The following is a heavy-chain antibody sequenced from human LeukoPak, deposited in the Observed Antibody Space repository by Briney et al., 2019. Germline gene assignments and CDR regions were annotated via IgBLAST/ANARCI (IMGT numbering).Heavy chain of an antibody. Sequence: GGSLRLSCAASGFTVSSNYMSWVRQAPGKGLEWVSIIYSGGSTFYADSVKGRFTISRDNSKNTLYLQMNSLRAEDTAVYYCAKGRKGLLLVRGADFDYWGQGTLVTVSS. CDR1: GFTVSSNY. V-gene: IGHV3-53*05. CDR3: AKGRKGLLLVRGADFDY. J-gene: IGHJ4*02. CDR2: IYSGGST. D-gene: IGHD3-10*01.